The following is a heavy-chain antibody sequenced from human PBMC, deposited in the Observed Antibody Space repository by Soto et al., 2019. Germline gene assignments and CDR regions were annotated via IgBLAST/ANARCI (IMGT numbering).Heavy chain of an antibody. CDR3: AKDQGSGRSYFDS. J-gene: IGHJ4*02. CDR2: ISGNGATT. Sequence: PGGSLRLSCTASGFTFRNYVISWVRQAPGKGLQWVSVISGNGATTYYADSVKGRFTLSRDNFNRTLFLQMDSLRAEDTAVYYCAKDQGSGRSYFDSWGQGTLVTV. V-gene: IGHV3-23*01. D-gene: IGHD5-12*01. CDR1: GFTFRNYV.